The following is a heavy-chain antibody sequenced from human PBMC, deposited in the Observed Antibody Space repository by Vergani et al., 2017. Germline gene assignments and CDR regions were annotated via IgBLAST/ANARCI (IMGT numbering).Heavy chain of an antibody. Sequence: EVQLLESGGGLVQPGGSLRLSCAASGFTFSSYAMSWVRQAAGKGLEWVSAISGSGGSTYYADSVKGRFTISRDNSKNTLYLQMNSLRAEDTAVYYCAKERPIWEEWLLFGDYWGQGTLVTVSS. CDR3: AKERPIWEEWLLFGDY. J-gene: IGHJ4*02. D-gene: IGHD3-3*01. CDR1: GFTFSSYA. CDR2: ISGSGGST. V-gene: IGHV3-23*01.